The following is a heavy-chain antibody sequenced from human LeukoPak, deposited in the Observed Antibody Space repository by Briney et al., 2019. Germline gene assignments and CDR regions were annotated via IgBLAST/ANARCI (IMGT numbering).Heavy chain of an antibody. CDR1: GGSFSGYY. Sequence: SETLSLTCAVYGGSFSGYYWSWIRQPPGKGLEWIGEINHSGCTNYNPSLKSRVTISVDTSKNQFSLKLSSVTAADTAVYYCARELRWYSYGSYFDYWGQGTLVTVSS. J-gene: IGHJ4*02. D-gene: IGHD5-18*01. CDR2: INHSGCT. CDR3: ARELRWYSYGSYFDY. V-gene: IGHV4-34*01.